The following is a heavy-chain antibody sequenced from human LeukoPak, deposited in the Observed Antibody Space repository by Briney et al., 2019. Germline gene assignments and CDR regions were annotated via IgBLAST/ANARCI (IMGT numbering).Heavy chain of an antibody. CDR1: GGSISSGDYY. CDR2: IYYSGST. J-gene: IGHJ4*02. Sequence: SETLSLTCTVSGGSISSGDYYWSWIRQPPGKGLEWIGYIYYSGSTYYNPSLKSRVTISVDTPKNQFSLKLSSVTAADTAVYYCAHGNILTGLGIDYWVQGTLVTVSS. V-gene: IGHV4-30-4*01. D-gene: IGHD3-9*01. CDR3: AHGNILTGLGIDY.